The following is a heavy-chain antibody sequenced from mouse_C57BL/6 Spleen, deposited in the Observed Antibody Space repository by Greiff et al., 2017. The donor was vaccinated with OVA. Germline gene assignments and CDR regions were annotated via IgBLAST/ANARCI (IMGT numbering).Heavy chain of an antibody. D-gene: IGHD1-1*01. Sequence: MESCKASGYTFTSYWMHWVKQRPGRGLEWIGRIDPNSGGTKYNEKFKSKATLTVDKPSSTAYMQLSSLTSEDSAVYYCAREGPHYYGSSPYYAMDYWGQGTSVTVSS. V-gene: IGHV1-72*01. J-gene: IGHJ4*01. CDR1: GYTFTSYW. CDR3: AREGPHYYGSSPYYAMDY. CDR2: IDPNSGGT.